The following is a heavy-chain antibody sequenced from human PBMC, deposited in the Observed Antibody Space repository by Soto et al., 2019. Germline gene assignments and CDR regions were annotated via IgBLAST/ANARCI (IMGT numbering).Heavy chain of an antibody. CDR2: VHQSGTT. Sequence: SETLSLTCTVSGGSTSSSDYYWGWIRQSPGMGLEWMGSVHQSGTTYYNPSLKSRLTISVDTSKNQFSLKLRSVTAADTAVYYCARHGVGYCSGGSCSEFDPWGQGTLVTVSS. V-gene: IGHV4-39*01. CDR3: ARHGVGYCSGGSCSEFDP. J-gene: IGHJ5*02. CDR1: GGSTSSSDYY. D-gene: IGHD2-15*01.